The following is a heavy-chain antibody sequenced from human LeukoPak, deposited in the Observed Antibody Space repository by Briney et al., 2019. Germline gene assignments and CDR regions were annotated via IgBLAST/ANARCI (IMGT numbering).Heavy chain of an antibody. D-gene: IGHD5-12*01. V-gene: IGHV1-18*01. J-gene: IGHJ5*02. CDR1: GYTFTSYG. Sequence: ASVKVSCKASGYTFTSYGISWVRQAPGQGLEWMGRISAYNGNTNYAQKLQGRVTMTTDTSTSTAYMELRSLRSDDTAVYYCARETQWLRFGPLAYKNWLDPWGQGTLVTVSS. CDR3: ARETQWLRFGPLAYKNWLDP. CDR2: ISAYNGNT.